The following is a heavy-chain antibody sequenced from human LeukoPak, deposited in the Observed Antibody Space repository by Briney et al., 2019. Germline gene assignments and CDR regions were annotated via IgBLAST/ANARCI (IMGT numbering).Heavy chain of an antibody. V-gene: IGHV4-59*01. CDR2: IHHSGST. J-gene: IGHJ2*01. D-gene: IGHD4-11*01. Sequence: SETLSLTCTVSGGSISSYYWSWFRQPPGKGLEWIAYIHHSGSTKYNPSLKSRVTISLDTSKNQFSLNLRSVTAADTAIYYCARTSTTLEGYWYFDLWGRGTLVSVSS. CDR3: ARTSTTLEGYWYFDL. CDR1: GGSISSYY.